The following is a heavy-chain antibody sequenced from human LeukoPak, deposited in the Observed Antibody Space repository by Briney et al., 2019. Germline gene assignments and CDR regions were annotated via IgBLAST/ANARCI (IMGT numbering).Heavy chain of an antibody. CDR1: GFTFTSYA. D-gene: IGHD3-3*01. CDR2: IRSKAYSGTT. V-gene: IGHV3-49*04. CDR3: TRAQYYDFWSGYYMDV. Sequence: GGPLRLSCAASGFTFTSYAMSWVRQAPGKGLEWVGFIRSKAYSGTTEYAASVKGRFTISRDDSKSIAYLQMNSLKTEDTAVYYCTRAQYYDFWSGYYMDVWGKGTTVTVSS. J-gene: IGHJ6*03.